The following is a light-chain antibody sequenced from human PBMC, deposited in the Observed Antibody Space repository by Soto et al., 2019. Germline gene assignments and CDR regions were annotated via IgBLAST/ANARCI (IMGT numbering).Light chain of an antibody. V-gene: IGKV3-20*01. Sequence: EIVLTQSPGTLSLSPGERATLSCRAGQSISSSFLAWYQQKPGQAPRLLIYGASSRATGISDRFSGSGSGTDFTLTISRLEPEDFAVYYCQQYGPSPPITFGQGTRLEIK. CDR1: QSISSSF. J-gene: IGKJ5*01. CDR3: QQYGPSPPIT. CDR2: GAS.